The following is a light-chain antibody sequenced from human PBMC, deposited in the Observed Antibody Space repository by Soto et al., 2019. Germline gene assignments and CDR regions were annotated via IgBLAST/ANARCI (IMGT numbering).Light chain of an antibody. CDR1: QSLSSNF. V-gene: IGKV3-20*01. CDR2: DSS. CDR3: QQQDISPWT. J-gene: IGKJ1*01. Sequence: EIVLTQSAATLSLSRGERATLSCRASQSLSSNFLAWYQQKPGQPPRLLIYDSSTRATGFPDRFSGSGSGTYFTLTIFRLEPEDFAVYYFQQQDISPWTFGQGIKGDIK.